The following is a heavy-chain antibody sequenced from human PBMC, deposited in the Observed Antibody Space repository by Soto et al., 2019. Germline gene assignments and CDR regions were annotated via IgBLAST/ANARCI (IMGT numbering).Heavy chain of an antibody. CDR2: IYYSGST. V-gene: IGHV4-59*01. Sequence: SETLSLTCTVSGGSISSYYWSWIRQPPGKGLEWIGYIYYSGSTNYNPSLKSRVTISVDTSKNQFSLKLSSVTAADTAVYYCARVNSSWYSNWFDPWGQGTLVTVSS. CDR3: ARVNSSWYSNWFDP. D-gene: IGHD6-13*01. J-gene: IGHJ5*02. CDR1: GGSISSYY.